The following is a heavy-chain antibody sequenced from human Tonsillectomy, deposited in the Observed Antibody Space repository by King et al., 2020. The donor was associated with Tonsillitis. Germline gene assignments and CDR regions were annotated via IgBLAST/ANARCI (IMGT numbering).Heavy chain of an antibody. D-gene: IGHD1-1*01. J-gene: IGHJ6*02. CDR2: IYYSAST. CDR3: ARHGHNWNDAYYYYGLDV. V-gene: IGHV4-39*01. CDR1: GGSISSSIYY. Sequence: QLQLQESGPGLVKPSETLSLTCTVSGGSISSSIYYWGWIRQPPGKGLEWIGSIYYSASTYYNPSLKSRVTISVDTSKNHFSLKLSSVTAADTAVYYCARHGHNWNDAYYYYGLDVWGQGTTVTVSS.